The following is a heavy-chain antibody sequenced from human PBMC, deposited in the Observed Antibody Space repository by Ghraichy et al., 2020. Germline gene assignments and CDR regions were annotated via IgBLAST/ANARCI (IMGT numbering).Heavy chain of an antibody. CDR1: GGSISSGGYY. CDR3: ARASAITIFGVSYYYGMDV. V-gene: IGHV4-31*03. D-gene: IGHD3-3*01. CDR2: IYYSGST. Sequence: SETLSLTCTVSGGSISSGGYYWSWIRQHPGKGLEWIGYIYYSGSTYYNPSLKSRVTISVDTSKNQFSLKLSSVTAADTAVYYCARASAITIFGVSYYYGMDVWGQGTTVTVSS. J-gene: IGHJ6*02.